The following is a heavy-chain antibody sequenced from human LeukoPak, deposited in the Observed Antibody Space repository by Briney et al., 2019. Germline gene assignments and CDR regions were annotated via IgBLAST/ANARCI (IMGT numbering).Heavy chain of an antibody. CDR2: ISGSGGST. V-gene: IGHV3-23*01. D-gene: IGHD5-24*01. CDR1: GFTFSSYT. J-gene: IGHJ3*02. CDR3: ARPSRDGYNLYAFDI. Sequence: GGSLRLSCATSGFTFSSYTMSWVRQAPGKGLEWVSAISGSGGSTYYADSGKGRFTISRDNSKNTLYLQMNSLRAEDTAVYYCARPSRDGYNLYAFDIWGQGAMVTVSS.